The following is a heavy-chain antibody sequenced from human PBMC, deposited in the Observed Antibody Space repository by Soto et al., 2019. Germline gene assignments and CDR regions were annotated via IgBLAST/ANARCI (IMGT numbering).Heavy chain of an antibody. CDR3: ASGWFGSG. D-gene: IGHD3-10*01. CDR2: INSDGSST. V-gene: IGHV3-74*01. J-gene: IGHJ4*02. Sequence: GGSPRLSCSAPRITFHSFWMHWVRQAPGKGLVWVSRINSDGSSTSYADSVKGRFTISRDNAKNTLYLQMNSLRAEDTAVYYCASGWFGSGWGQGTLVTVSS. CDR1: RITFHSFW.